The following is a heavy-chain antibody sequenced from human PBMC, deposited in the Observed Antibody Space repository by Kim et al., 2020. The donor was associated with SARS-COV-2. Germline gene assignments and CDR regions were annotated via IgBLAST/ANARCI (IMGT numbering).Heavy chain of an antibody. CDR1: GGSFSGYY. Sequence: SETLSLTCAVYGGSFSGYYWSWIRQPPGKGLEWIGEINHSGSTNYNPSLKSRVTISVDTSKNQFSLKLSSVTAADTAVYYCARWTYYYDSSGYYSSYFDYWGQGTLVTVSS. D-gene: IGHD3-22*01. CDR2: INHSGST. J-gene: IGHJ4*02. V-gene: IGHV4-34*01. CDR3: ARWTYYYDSSGYYSSYFDY.